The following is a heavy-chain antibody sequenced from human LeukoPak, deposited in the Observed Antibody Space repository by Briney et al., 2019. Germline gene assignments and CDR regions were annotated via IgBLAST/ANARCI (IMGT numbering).Heavy chain of an antibody. Sequence: GGSLRLSCAASGFTFSNYWMHWVRQAPGKGLVWVSGINRDGSSVSYADSVKGLFTISRDNAKNTLYLQVNSLRVEDTAVYYCAIDYYDSRGGFDYWGQGTLVTVSS. J-gene: IGHJ4*02. CDR3: AIDYYDSRGGFDY. V-gene: IGHV3-74*01. D-gene: IGHD3-22*01. CDR1: GFTFSNYW. CDR2: INRDGSSV.